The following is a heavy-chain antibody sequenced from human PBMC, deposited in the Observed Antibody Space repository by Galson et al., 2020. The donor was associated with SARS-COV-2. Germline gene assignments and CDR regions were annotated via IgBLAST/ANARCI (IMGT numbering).Heavy chain of an antibody. CDR1: GYTFTGNY. Sequence: ASVQDSCKASGYTFTGNYMHWVRQPPGQGLEWMGWINPNSGGTNYAQKFQGRVTMTRDTSISTAYMELSRLRSDDTAVYYCARVGTGVLLSGGYYYYGMDVWGQGTTVTVSS. CDR3: ARVGTGVLLSGGYYYYGMDV. CDR2: INPNSGGT. D-gene: IGHD7-27*01. J-gene: IGHJ6*02. V-gene: IGHV1-2*02.